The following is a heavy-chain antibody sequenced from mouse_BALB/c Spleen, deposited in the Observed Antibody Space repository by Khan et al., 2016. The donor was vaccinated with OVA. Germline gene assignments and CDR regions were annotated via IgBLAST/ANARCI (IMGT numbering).Heavy chain of an antibody. D-gene: IGHD1-2*01. V-gene: IGHV1-77*01. J-gene: IGHJ3*01. CDR1: GYTFTDYY. CDR2: INPGSGDI. Sequence: QVQLQQSGAELARPGASVKLSCKASGYTFTDYYINWVKQRTGQGLEWIGEINPGSGDIYYNEKFKGKATLTADKSSSTAYMQLISLTFEDSAVYFGARRNFFGYTFAYWGQGTLVTVSA. CDR3: ARRNFFGYTFAY.